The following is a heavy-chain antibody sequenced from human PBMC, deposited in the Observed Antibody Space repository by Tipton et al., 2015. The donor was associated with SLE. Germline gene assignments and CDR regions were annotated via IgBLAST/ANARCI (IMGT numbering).Heavy chain of an antibody. J-gene: IGHJ3*02. CDR1: GGSISSHY. V-gene: IGHV4-59*11. Sequence: GLVKPSETLSLTCTVSGGSISSHYWSWIRQPPGTGLECIGYISYSGSTNYNPSLKSRVTISVYTSKNQFSLKLSSVTAADTAVHYCARGGGFDAFDIWGQGTMVTVSS. CDR3: ARGGGFDAFDI. CDR2: ISYSGST.